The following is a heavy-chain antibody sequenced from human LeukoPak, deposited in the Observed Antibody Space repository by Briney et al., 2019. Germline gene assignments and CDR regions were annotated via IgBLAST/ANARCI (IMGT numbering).Heavy chain of an antibody. CDR3: ARGSPGISDAFDI. Sequence: SETLSLTCTVSGGSISSYYWSWIRQPPGKGLEWIGYIYYSGSTNYNPSLKSRVTISVDTSKNQFSLKLSSVTAADTAVYYCARGSPGISDAFDIWGQGTMVTVSS. V-gene: IGHV4-59*01. D-gene: IGHD6-13*01. J-gene: IGHJ3*02. CDR1: GGSISSYY. CDR2: IYYSGST.